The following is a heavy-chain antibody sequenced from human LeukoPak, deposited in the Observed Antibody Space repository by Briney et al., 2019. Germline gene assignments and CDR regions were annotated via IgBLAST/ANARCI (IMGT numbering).Heavy chain of an antibody. J-gene: IGHJ2*01. Sequence: SETLSLTCTVSGYSISSGYYWGWIRQPPGKGLEWIGRIYTSGSTNYNPSLKSRVTMSVDTSKNQFSLKLSSVTAADTAVYYCARDLQVAGHYWYFDLWGRGTLVTVSS. CDR2: IYTSGST. CDR3: ARDLQVAGHYWYFDL. D-gene: IGHD6-19*01. V-gene: IGHV4-38-2*02. CDR1: GYSISSGYY.